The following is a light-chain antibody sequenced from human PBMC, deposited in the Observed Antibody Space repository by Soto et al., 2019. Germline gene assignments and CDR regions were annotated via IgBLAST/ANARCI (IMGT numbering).Light chain of an antibody. V-gene: IGLV2-11*01. J-gene: IGLJ3*02. CDR2: DVS. CDR3: CSYAGNSLWV. Sequence: QSALTQPGSVSGSPGQSVTISCTGTSSDVGGYNYVSWYQQHPGKAPKLMIYDVSKWPSGVPDRFSGSTSGNTASLTISGLQAEDEADYCCCSYAGNSLWVFGGGTKLTVL. CDR1: SSDVGGYNY.